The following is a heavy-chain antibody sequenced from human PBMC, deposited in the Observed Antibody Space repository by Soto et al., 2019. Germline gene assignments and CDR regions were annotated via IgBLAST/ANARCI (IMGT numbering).Heavy chain of an antibody. V-gene: IGHV1-69*02. J-gene: IGHJ4*02. CDR2: IIPILGIA. CDR1: GGTFSSYT. D-gene: IGHD3-10*01. Sequence: QVQLVQSGAEVKKPGSSVKVSCKASGGTFSSYTISWVRQAPGQGLEWMGRIIPILGIANYAQKFQGRVTITADKSTSTAYMELSSLRSEDTAVYYCAREGYYCSGSYSFDYWGQGTLVTVSS. CDR3: AREGYYCSGSYSFDY.